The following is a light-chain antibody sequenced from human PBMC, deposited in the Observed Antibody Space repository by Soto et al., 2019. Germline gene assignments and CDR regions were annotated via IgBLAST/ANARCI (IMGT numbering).Light chain of an antibody. Sequence: QSALTQPPSASGSPGQSVTISCTGTSSDVGGYNYVSWYQQHPGKAPKLMIYEVSKRPSGVPDRFSGSKSGNTASLTVSGLQAEDEADYYCSSYVGSNSNVVFGGGTKLTVL. CDR2: EVS. CDR3: SSYVGSNSNVV. V-gene: IGLV2-8*01. CDR1: SSDVGGYNY. J-gene: IGLJ2*01.